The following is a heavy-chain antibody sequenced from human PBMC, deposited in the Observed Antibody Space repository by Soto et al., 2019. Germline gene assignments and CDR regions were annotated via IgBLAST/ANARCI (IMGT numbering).Heavy chain of an antibody. V-gene: IGHV4-31*03. CDR1: GGSISSGGYY. CDR2: IYYSGST. J-gene: IGHJ4*02. Sequence: PSETLSLTCTVSGGSISSGGYYWSWIRQHPGKGLEWIGYIYYSGSTYYNPSLKSRVTISVDTSKNQFSLKLSSVTAADTAVYYCARQGYSGYDSYFDYWGQGTLVTVSS. CDR3: ARQGYSGYDSYFDY. D-gene: IGHD5-12*01.